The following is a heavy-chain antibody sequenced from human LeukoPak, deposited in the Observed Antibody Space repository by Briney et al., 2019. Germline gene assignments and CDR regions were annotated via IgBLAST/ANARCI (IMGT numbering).Heavy chain of an antibody. D-gene: IGHD7-27*01. CDR3: AKYWGSSDAFHI. J-gene: IGHJ3*02. Sequence: GGSLRLSCAASGFSFSDFGMHWVRQAPDKGLEWVAVISYDGRAKYYGDSVKGRFTISRDNSKDTLYLQMNGLRTEDTAVYYCAKYWGSSDAFHIWGQGTMVTVSS. CDR2: ISYDGRAK. CDR1: GFSFSDFG. V-gene: IGHV3-30*18.